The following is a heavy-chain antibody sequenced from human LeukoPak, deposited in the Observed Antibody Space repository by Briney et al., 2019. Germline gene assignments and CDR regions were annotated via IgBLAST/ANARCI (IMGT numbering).Heavy chain of an antibody. CDR1: GGSISSSSHY. J-gene: IGHJ4*02. D-gene: IGHD6-13*01. CDR2: IYYSGST. CDR3: ATRGSAELDY. Sequence: SETLSLTCTVSGGSISSSSHYWGWIRQPPGKGLEWIGSIYYSGSTYYNPSLKSRVTISVDTSKNQFSLKLSSVTAADTAVYYCATRGSAELDYWGQGTLVTVSS. V-gene: IGHV4-39*01.